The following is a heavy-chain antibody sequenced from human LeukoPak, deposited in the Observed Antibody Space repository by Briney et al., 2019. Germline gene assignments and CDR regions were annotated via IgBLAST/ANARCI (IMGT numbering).Heavy chain of an antibody. Sequence: GGSLRLSCAASGFTFSGSAMHWVRQASGKGLEWVGRIRSKANNYATAYTASVKGRFTVSRYDSKNTTYLQINSLKIEDTAVYYCTSEVGYWGQGTLVTVSS. J-gene: IGHJ4*02. CDR2: IRSKANNYAT. CDR3: TSEVGY. CDR1: GFTFSGSA. D-gene: IGHD1-26*01. V-gene: IGHV3-73*01.